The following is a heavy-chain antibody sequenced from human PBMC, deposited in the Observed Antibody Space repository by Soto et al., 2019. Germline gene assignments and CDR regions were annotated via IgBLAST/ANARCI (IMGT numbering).Heavy chain of an antibody. CDR3: ATDRGYCSSTSGYRWPKETGMDV. CDR1: GYTFPSYG. Sequence: QVQLVQSGAEVKKPGSSVKVSCKASGYTFPSYGISWVRQAPGQGLEWMGWISAYKGNTNYAQKLEGRVTMTPDTATSTAYMGLRSLRADDTAVYYCATDRGYCSSTSGYRWPKETGMDVWGQGTTVTVSS. V-gene: IGHV1-18*01. J-gene: IGHJ6*02. CDR2: ISAYKGNT. D-gene: IGHD2-2*01.